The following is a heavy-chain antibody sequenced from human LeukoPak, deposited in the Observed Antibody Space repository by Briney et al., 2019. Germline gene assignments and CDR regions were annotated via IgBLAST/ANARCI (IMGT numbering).Heavy chain of an antibody. V-gene: IGHV3-23*01. CDR1: RFIFSTYA. CDR3: AKSHSVAQRGYFDY. CDR2: VSDSGGRT. Sequence: PGGCLRLSCAASRFIFSTYAMSWVRQAPGRGLEWVSTVSDSGGRTYYADSVKGRFTISRDNSKNTLYLQVNSLRAEDTAVYYCAKSHSVAQRGYFDYWGQGTLVTVSS. D-gene: IGHD2-15*01. J-gene: IGHJ4*02.